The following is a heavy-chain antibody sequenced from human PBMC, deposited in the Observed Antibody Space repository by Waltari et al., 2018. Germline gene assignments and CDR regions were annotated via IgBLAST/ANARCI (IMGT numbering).Heavy chain of an antibody. CDR1: GYSFTNYW. Sequence: EVQLVQSGAEVKKSGESLRISCKGSGYSFTNYWIIWVRQMPGKGLEWMGRIGPSDSYTSYSPSFEGHVTISADKSISTAYLQWSSLKASDTAMYYCATYSGFTNWFDPWGQGTLVTVSP. CDR3: ATYSGFTNWFDP. J-gene: IGHJ5*02. CDR2: IGPSDSYT. V-gene: IGHV5-10-1*01. D-gene: IGHD5-12*01.